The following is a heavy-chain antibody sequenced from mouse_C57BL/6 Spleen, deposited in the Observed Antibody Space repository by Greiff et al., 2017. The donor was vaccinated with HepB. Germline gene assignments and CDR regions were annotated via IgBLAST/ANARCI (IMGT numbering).Heavy chain of an antibody. V-gene: IGHV5-4*03. J-gene: IGHJ4*01. CDR1: GFTFSSYA. CDR3: ARVPDSSGFYAMDY. CDR2: ISDGGSYT. D-gene: IGHD3-2*02. Sequence: DVMLVESGGGLVKPGGSLKLSCAASGFTFSSYAMSWVRQTPEKRLEWVATISDGGSYTYYPDNVKGRFTISRDNAKNNLYLQMSHLKSEDTAMYYCARVPDSSGFYAMDYWGQGTSVTVSS.